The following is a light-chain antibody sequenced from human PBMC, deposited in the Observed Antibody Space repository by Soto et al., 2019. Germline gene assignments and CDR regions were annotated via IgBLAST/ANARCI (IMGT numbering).Light chain of an antibody. J-gene: IGKJ1*01. V-gene: IGKV3-15*01. CDR1: QSLGSD. CDR3: QQYYSTPLT. Sequence: EIVMTQSPGTLSLSPGDTATLSCRASQSLGSDLAWYQQKPGQAPRLLIFGASARPTGIPARISGSGSGTEFTLTISSLRSEDFAVYFCQQYYSTPLTFGQGTKVDIK. CDR2: GAS.